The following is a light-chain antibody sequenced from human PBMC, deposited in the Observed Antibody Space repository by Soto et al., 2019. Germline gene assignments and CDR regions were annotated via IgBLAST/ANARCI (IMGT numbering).Light chain of an antibody. CDR2: AAS. J-gene: IGKJ2*01. Sequence: IPLTQSPSSLSASVGDRVTITCRASQGIASYLAWYQQKPGKAPKLLIYAASTLQSGVPSRFSGSGSATDFTLTISSLQPEDSATYYCQQLNSFPYTFGQGTKLEIK. CDR1: QGIASY. V-gene: IGKV1-9*01. CDR3: QQLNSFPYT.